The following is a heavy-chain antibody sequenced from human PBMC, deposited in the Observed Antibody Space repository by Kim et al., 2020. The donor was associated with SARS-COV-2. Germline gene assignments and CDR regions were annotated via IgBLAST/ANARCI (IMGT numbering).Heavy chain of an antibody. CDR1: GYTFSDYY. D-gene: IGHD1-1*01. CDR3: ARGQPRNGWENWFDP. Sequence: ASVKVSCKASGYTFSDYYIHWVRQAPGQGLEWMGWINPITGATNSAQKFQDRVTMTRDTYINTAYMEMSGLRSDDTAVYYCARGQPRNGWENWFDPWGQG. CDR2: INPITGAT. V-gene: IGHV1-2*02. J-gene: IGHJ5*02.